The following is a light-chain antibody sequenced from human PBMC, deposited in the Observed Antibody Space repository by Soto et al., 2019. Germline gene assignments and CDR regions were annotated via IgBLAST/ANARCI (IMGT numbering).Light chain of an antibody. CDR1: SSDVGGYNY. CDR2: DVS. J-gene: IGLJ1*01. Sequence: QSALTQPASVSRSPGQSITISCTGTSSDVGGYNYVSWYQQHPGKAPKLMIYDVSNRPSGVSNRFSGSKSGNTASLTISGLQAEDEADYYCSSHTSSSFYVFGTGTKLTVL. CDR3: SSHTSSSFYV. V-gene: IGLV2-14*01.